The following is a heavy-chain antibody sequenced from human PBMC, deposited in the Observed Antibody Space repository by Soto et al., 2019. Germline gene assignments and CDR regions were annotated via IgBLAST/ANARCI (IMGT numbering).Heavy chain of an antibody. V-gene: IGHV4-59*01. D-gene: IGHD2-15*01. J-gene: IGHJ4*02. CDR3: ARTPNCSGGSCYGDYFDY. Sequence: SETLSLTCTVSGGSISSYHWSWIRQPPGKGLEWIGYFYYSGSTNYNPSLKSRVTISVDTSKNQFSLKLSSVTAADTAVYYCARTPNCSGGSCYGDYFDYWGQGTLVTVSS. CDR1: GGSISSYH. CDR2: FYYSGST.